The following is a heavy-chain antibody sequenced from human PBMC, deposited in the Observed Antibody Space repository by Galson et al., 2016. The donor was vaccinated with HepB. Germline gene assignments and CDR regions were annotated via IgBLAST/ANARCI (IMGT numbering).Heavy chain of an antibody. D-gene: IGHD3-3*01. CDR3: AGARLTIFGVISAYYYAMDV. V-gene: IGHV1-69*13. CDR1: GGTFRGYA. CDR2: INPIFSTP. Sequence: SVKVSCKASGGTFRGYAINRVRQAPGPGLEWLGGINPIFSTPSYAQKFQGRVTITADESTSTTSMELSSLRSDDTAVYCCAGARLTIFGVISAYYYAMDVWGQGTTATVSS. J-gene: IGHJ6*02.